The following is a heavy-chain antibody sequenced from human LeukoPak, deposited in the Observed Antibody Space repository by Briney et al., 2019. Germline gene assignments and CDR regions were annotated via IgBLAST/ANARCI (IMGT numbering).Heavy chain of an antibody. CDR2: ISSSSSTI. J-gene: IGHJ5*02. V-gene: IGHV3-48*01. Sequence: GGSLRLSCAASGFTFSSYSMNWVRQAPGKGLEWVSYISSSSSTIYYADSVKGRFTISRDNAKNSLYLQMTSLRAEDTAVYYCARVWGAEYYDFWSGYRSFRWFDPWGQGTLVTVSS. CDR1: GFTFSSYS. D-gene: IGHD3-3*01. CDR3: ARVWGAEYYDFWSGYRSFRWFDP.